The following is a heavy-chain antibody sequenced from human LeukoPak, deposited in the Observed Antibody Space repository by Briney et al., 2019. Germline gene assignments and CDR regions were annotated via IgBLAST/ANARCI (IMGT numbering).Heavy chain of an antibody. CDR1: GGSICSGGYS. D-gene: IGHD6-13*01. CDR2: IYHSGST. V-gene: IGHV4-30-2*01. J-gene: IGHJ4*02. Sequence: PSETLSLTCAVSGGSICSGGYSWSWIRQPPGKGLEWIGYIYHSGSTYYNPSLKSRVTISVDRSKNQFSLKLSSVTAADTAVYYCARALSWGIAAAGFDYWGQGTLVTVSS. CDR3: ARALSWGIAAAGFDY.